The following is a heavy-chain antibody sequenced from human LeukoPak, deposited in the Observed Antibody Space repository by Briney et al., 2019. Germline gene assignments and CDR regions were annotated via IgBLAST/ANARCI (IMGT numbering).Heavy chain of an antibody. J-gene: IGHJ5*02. Sequence: GGSLRLSCAASGFTFSNAWMNWVRQAPGKGLEWVGRIKSKTDGGTTDYVAPVKGRFTISRDDSKNTLYLQMNSLKTEDTAVYYCARDGRERPPGGWFDPWGQGTLVTVSS. CDR3: ARDGRERPPGGWFDP. V-gene: IGHV3-15*07. CDR1: GFTFSNAW. D-gene: IGHD1-1*01. CDR2: IKSKTDGGTT.